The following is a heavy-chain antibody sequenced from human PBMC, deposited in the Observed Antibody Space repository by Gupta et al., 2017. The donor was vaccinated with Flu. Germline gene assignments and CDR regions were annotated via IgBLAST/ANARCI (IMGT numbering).Heavy chain of an antibody. Sequence: EVQLVESGGGLVQPGGSLRPSCAASGFIFRNYAMNWVRHVPEKGLEWVAYMRRSGGAIYSADSGKGRFTISRDNAKNTLYLQMNSLRAEDTAVYYCARGLRRGGGGDYWGQGTLVTVSS. CDR2: MRRSGGAI. CDR1: GFIFRNYA. D-gene: IGHD2-15*01. CDR3: ARGLRRGGGGDY. V-gene: IGHV3-48*03. J-gene: IGHJ4*02.